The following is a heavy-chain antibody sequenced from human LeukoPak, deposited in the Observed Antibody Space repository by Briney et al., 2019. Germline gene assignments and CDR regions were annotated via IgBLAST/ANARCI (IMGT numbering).Heavy chain of an antibody. CDR2: IKGDGIST. D-gene: IGHD6-13*01. J-gene: IGHJ6*02. V-gene: IGHV3-74*01. Sequence: GGSLRLSCAASGFDFSSNWMHWVRHAPGQGLVWVSRIKGDGISTNYADSVKGRFTISRDIAKNTLYLQMNSLRAEDTGVYYCSRERDSSSWYDYYYYYGMDVWGQGTTVTVSS. CDR3: SRERDSSSWYDYYYYYGMDV. CDR1: GFDFSSNW.